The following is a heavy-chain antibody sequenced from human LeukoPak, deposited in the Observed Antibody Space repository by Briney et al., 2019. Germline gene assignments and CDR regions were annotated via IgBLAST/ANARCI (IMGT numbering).Heavy chain of an antibody. V-gene: IGHV1-69*13. D-gene: IGHD3-22*01. CDR2: IIPIFGTA. CDR3: ARGRGYDSSGYFLY. CDR1: GYTFTSNY. J-gene: IGHJ4*02. Sequence: ASVKVSCKASGYTFTSNYIHWVRQAPGQGLEWMGGIIPIFGTANYAQKFQGRVTITAHESTSTAYMELSSLRSEDTAVYYCARGRGYDSSGYFLYWGQGTLVTVSS.